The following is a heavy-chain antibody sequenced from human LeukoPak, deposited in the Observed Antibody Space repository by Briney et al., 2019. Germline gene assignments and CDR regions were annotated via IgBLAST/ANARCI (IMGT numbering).Heavy chain of an antibody. J-gene: IGHJ4*02. Sequence: SETLSLTCTVSGGSISSYYWSWIRQPPGKGLEWIGYIYYSGSTNYNPSLKSRVTISVDTSKNQFSLKLSSVTAADTAVYYCARSPLSNYYDSSGYSPFDYWGQGTLVTVSS. D-gene: IGHD3-22*01. CDR2: IYYSGST. V-gene: IGHV4-59*08. CDR1: GGSISSYY. CDR3: ARSPLSNYYDSSGYSPFDY.